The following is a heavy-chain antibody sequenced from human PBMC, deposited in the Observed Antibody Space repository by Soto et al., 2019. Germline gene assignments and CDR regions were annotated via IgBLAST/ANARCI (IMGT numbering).Heavy chain of an antibody. CDR3: ARGGDPDY. CDR1: GFTFDYYW. Sequence: EVQLVESGGGLVQPGGSLRLSCVASGFTFDYYWMHWVRQAPGEGLMWVSRLKTDGGEPDYADSVKGRFTISRDNAKNTLCLKMKNLRAEGTAVYYCARGGDPDYWGQGTLVTVSS. D-gene: IGHD2-21*02. V-gene: IGHV3-74*01. J-gene: IGHJ4*02. CDR2: LKTDGGEP.